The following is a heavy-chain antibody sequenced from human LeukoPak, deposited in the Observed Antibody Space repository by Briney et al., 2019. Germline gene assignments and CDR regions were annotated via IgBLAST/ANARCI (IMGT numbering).Heavy chain of an antibody. V-gene: IGHV3-53*01. J-gene: IGHJ3*02. CDR3: SRESSQSHASDI. D-gene: IGHD6-19*01. Sequence: GGSLRLSCAASGFTFSSYAMSWIRQAPGKGLEWVSMINTGGSTRYADSVKGRFTISRDNSKNTVYLQMNSLRADDTALYYCSRESSQSHASDIWGKGTMVTVSS. CDR2: INTGGST. CDR1: GFTFSSYA.